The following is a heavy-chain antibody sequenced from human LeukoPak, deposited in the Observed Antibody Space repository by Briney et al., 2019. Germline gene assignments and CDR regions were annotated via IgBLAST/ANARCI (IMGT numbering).Heavy chain of an antibody. Sequence: PGGSLRLPCAASGFTFSKYWMLWVRQAPGKGLEGVSRINTDGTVTTYADSVKGRFTVSRDNADNTMFLQMNSVRDEDTAVYYCATKQWLAPPPDSWGQGTPVTVSS. V-gene: IGHV3-74*01. CDR1: GFTFSKYW. CDR2: INTDGTVT. J-gene: IGHJ4*02. CDR3: ATKQWLAPPPDS. D-gene: IGHD6-19*01.